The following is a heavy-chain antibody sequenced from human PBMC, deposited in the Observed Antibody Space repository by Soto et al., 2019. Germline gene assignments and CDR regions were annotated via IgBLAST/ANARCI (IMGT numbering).Heavy chain of an antibody. CDR1: GFTFSGSA. D-gene: IGHD3-3*01. Sequence: HPGGSLRLSCAASGFTFSGSAMHWVRQASGKGLEWVGRIRSKANSYATAYAASVKGRFTISRDDSKNTAYLQMNSLKTEDTAVYYCTRHSDFWSGYYAFDIWGQGTMVTVS. V-gene: IGHV3-73*01. CDR2: IRSKANSYAT. CDR3: TRHSDFWSGYYAFDI. J-gene: IGHJ3*02.